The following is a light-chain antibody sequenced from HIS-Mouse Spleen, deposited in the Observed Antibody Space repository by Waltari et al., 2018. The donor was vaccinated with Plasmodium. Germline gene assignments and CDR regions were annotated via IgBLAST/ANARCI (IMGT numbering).Light chain of an antibody. J-gene: IGLJ3*02. CDR1: ALPKKY. CDR2: EDS. CDR3: YSTDSSGNHRV. Sequence: SYELTQPPSVSVSPGQTARITCSGDALPKKYAYWYQQKSGQAPVLFISEDSKRPSGLAERFSGSSAGTMASLTSSGAQVEDEADYYCYSTDSSGNHRVFGGGTKLTVL. V-gene: IGLV3-10*01.